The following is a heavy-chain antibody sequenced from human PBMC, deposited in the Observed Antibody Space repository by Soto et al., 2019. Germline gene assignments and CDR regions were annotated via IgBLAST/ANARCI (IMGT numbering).Heavy chain of an antibody. CDR1: GFSFSSFV. Sequence: QLLESGGGLVQVGGALRLSCAASGFSFSSFVMNWLRRAPGKGLEWVSSVSGSGGSTYYSDSVKGRFTISRDNSKNTVSLQMNSLKAEDTAVYFCGKGRSGNWTAAPPPNYFAPWGQGTLATASS. D-gene: IGHD1-1*01. CDR3: GKGRSGNWTAAPPPNYFAP. CDR2: VSGSGGST. V-gene: IGHV3-23*01. J-gene: IGHJ5*02.